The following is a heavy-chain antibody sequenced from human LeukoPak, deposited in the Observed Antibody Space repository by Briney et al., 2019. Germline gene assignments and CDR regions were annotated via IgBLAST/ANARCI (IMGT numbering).Heavy chain of an antibody. D-gene: IGHD3-22*01. V-gene: IGHV3-23*01. Sequence: GRSLRLSCAASGFTFSSYGMNWVRQAPGKGLERVSAISGSGHNTYYADSVKGRFTISRDNSKNTLYLQMNSLKTEDTAVYYCTTEHHYYDSSGYYNWFDPWGQGTLVTVSS. J-gene: IGHJ5*02. CDR2: ISGSGHNT. CDR1: GFTFSSYG. CDR3: TTEHHYYDSSGYYNWFDP.